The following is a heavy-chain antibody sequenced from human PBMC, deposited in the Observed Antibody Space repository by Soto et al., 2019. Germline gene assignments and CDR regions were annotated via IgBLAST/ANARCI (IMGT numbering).Heavy chain of an antibody. D-gene: IGHD6-19*01. CDR3: ARLYSSGWPRSYSDY. V-gene: IGHV1-3*01. CDR1: GYTFSSYA. Sequence: QVHLVQSGAEVRKPGASVKVSCKASGYTFSSYAMHWVRQAPGQRLEWMGWINAGYGNTKSSQKFQDRVTISRDTSASTAYMELTSLRSEDTAVYYCARLYSSGWPRSYSDYWGQGTLVTVSS. J-gene: IGHJ4*02. CDR2: INAGYGNT.